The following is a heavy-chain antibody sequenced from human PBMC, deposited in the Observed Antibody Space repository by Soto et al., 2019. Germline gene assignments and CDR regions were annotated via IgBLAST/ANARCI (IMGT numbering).Heavy chain of an antibody. CDR1: GGSISSGDYY. Sequence: SETLSLTCTVSGGSISSGDYYWSWIRQPPGKGLEWIGYIYYSGSTYYNPSLKSRVTISVDTSKNQFSLKLSSVTAADTAVYYCARDGTVEYPFGMDLCRQGTTVTVS. V-gene: IGHV4-30-4*01. CDR2: IYYSGST. D-gene: IGHD2-8*02. CDR3: ARDGTVEYPFGMDL. J-gene: IGHJ6*02.